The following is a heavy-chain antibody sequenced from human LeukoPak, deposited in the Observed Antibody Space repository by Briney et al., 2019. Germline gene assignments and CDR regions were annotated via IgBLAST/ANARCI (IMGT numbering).Heavy chain of an antibody. V-gene: IGHV3-23*01. CDR2: ISGSGGST. CDR1: GFTFSSYW. CDR3: AKQTSGSYTGWFDP. Sequence: GGSLRLSCAASGFTFSSYWMNWARQAPGKGLEWVSAISGSGGSTYYADSVKGRFTISRDNSKNTLYLQMNSLRAEDTAVYYCAKQTSGSYTGWFDPWGQGTLVTVSS. D-gene: IGHD1-26*01. J-gene: IGHJ5*02.